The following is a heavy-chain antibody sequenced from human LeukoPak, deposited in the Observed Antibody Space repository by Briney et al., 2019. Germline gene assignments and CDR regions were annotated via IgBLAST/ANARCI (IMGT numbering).Heavy chain of an antibody. CDR3: ARVGMVVTAIPSWGAFDI. V-gene: IGHV4-4*02. J-gene: IGHJ3*02. CDR1: GGSISSNNW. D-gene: IGHD2-21*02. CDR2: IYHSGST. Sequence: PSETLSLTCAVSGGSISSNNWWDWVRQPPGKGLEWIGEIYHSGSTNYNPSLKSRVTISVDKSKNQFSLKLSSVTAADTAVYYCARVGMVVTAIPSWGAFDIWGQGTMVTVSS.